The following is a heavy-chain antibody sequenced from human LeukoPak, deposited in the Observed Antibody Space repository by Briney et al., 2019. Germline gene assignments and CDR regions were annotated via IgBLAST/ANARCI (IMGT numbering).Heavy chain of an antibody. D-gene: IGHD6-19*01. J-gene: IGHJ4*02. V-gene: IGHV3-30*02. CDR1: GFTFSSYG. CDR2: IRYDGSNK. CDR3: AKAWYSSGWYGY. Sequence: GGSLRLSCAASGFTFSSYGMHWVRQAPGKGLEGVAFIRYDGSNKYYADSVKGRFTISRDNSKNTLYLQMNSLRAEDTAVYYCAKAWYSSGWYGYWGQGTLVTVSS.